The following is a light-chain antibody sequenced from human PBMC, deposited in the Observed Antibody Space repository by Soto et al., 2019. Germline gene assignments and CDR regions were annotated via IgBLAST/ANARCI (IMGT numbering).Light chain of an antibody. CDR3: QQYNSYRT. J-gene: IGKJ1*01. V-gene: IGKV1-5*01. CDR2: AAS. Sequence: DVQSTQSPSTVSASVGDRVTITCRASQSISSWLAWYQQKPGKAPKLLIYAASSLQSGVPSRFSGSGSGTEFTLTISSLQPDDFATYYCQQYNSYRTVGQGPQV. CDR1: QSISSW.